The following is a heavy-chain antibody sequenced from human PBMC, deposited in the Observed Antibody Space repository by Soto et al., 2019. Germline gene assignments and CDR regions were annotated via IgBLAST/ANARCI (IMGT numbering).Heavy chain of an antibody. D-gene: IGHD3-10*01. CDR3: AKDRHGGALDY. V-gene: IGHV3-23*01. Sequence: EVPLLESGGGLVQPGGSPRLSCAASGFTFSSYAMDWVRQAPGKGLEWVSAISGSGGSTYYADSVKGRFTISRDNSKNTLSLQMNSLRAEDTALYYCAKDRHGGALDYWGQGTLVTVSS. CDR2: ISGSGGST. CDR1: GFTFSSYA. J-gene: IGHJ4*02.